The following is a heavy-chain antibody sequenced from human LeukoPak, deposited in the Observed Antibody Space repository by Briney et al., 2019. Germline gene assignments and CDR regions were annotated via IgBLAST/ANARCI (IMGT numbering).Heavy chain of an antibody. J-gene: IGHJ6*02. D-gene: IGHD5-12*01. CDR1: GFTFSSYW. V-gene: IGHV3-7*01. Sequence: PGGSLRLSCAASGFTFSSYWMSWVRQAPGKGLEWVANIKQDGSEKYYVDSVKGRFTISRDNAKNSLYLQMNTLRADDTAVYFCARDLMATIYYYYGMDVWGRGTTVTVSS. CDR3: ARDLMATIYYYYGMDV. CDR2: IKQDGSEK.